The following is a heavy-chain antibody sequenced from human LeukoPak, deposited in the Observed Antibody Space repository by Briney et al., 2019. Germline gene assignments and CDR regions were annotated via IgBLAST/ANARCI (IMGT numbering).Heavy chain of an antibody. CDR3: ARESRGILNYFDY. CDR2: INPDSGGP. V-gene: IGHV1-2*02. J-gene: IGHJ4*02. D-gene: IGHD3-22*01. CDR1: GYTFTDYY. Sequence: ASVKVSCKASGYTFTDYYIHWVRQAPGQGLEWMGWINPDSGGPNYAQKFQGRVTMTRDTSISTAYMELSRLRYDDTAVFYCARESRGILNYFDYWGQGTLVTVSS.